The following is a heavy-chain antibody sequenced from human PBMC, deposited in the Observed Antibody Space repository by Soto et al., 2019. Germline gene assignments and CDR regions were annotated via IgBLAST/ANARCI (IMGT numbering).Heavy chain of an antibody. CDR2: NYHRRST. D-gene: IGHD3-3*01. CDR3: TSGVVIAFDV. CDR1: GASISRMYW. Sequence: QVQLQESGPGLVKPSGTLSLTCAVSGASISRMYWWTWGRQAPGKGMEWIGDNYHRRSTNYNTSPTTRFTISVDESKTQFSLKMTSVTPADPALYYFTSGVVIAFDVWGQGTTVTVS. J-gene: IGHJ6*02. V-gene: IGHV4-4*02.